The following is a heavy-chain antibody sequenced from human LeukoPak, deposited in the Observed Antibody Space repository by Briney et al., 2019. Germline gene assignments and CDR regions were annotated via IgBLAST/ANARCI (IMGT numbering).Heavy chain of an antibody. CDR3: ARGARPNT. CDR1: GGSFSGYY. J-gene: IGHJ4*02. CDR2: INHSGST. V-gene: IGHV4-34*01. D-gene: IGHD2-8*01. Sequence: KPSETLSLTCAVYGGSFSGYYWSWIRQPPGKGLEWIGEINHSGSTNYNPSLKSRVTISVDTSKNQFSLKLSSVTAADTAMYYCARGARPNTWGQGTLVTVSS.